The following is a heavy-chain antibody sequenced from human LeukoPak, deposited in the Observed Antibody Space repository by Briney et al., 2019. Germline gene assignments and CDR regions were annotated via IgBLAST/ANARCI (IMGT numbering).Heavy chain of an antibody. CDR1: GFTFSSYG. V-gene: IGHV3-30*03. CDR3: ARVRSVIRDAFDL. J-gene: IGHJ3*01. CDR2: ISFDGSYK. Sequence: HPGGSLRLSCAASGFTFSSYGMHWVRQAPGKGLEWVAVISFDGSYKYYADSVKGRFTISRDNAKNSLFLQMKSLRGEDTAIYYCARVRSVIRDAFDLWGQGTMVTVSS. D-gene: IGHD2-21*01.